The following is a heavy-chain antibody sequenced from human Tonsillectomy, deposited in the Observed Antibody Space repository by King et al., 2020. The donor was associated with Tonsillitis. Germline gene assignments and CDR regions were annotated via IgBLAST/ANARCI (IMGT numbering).Heavy chain of an antibody. D-gene: IGHD3-3*01. J-gene: IGHJ4*02. Sequence: VQLVESGGGLVQPGGSLRLSCAASGFTFSSYAMSWVRQAPGKGLEWVSGISGSGVSTNYADSVKGRFTISRDNSKNTLYLQMNSLRAEDTAVYYCAKDRFDITIFGVADYYFDYWGQGTLVTVSS. CDR1: GFTFSSYA. V-gene: IGHV3-23*04. CDR3: AKDRFDITIFGVADYYFDY. CDR2: ISGSGVST.